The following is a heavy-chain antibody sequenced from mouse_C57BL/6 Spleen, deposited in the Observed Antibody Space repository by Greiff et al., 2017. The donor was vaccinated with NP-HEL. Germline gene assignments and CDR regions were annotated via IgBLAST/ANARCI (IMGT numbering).Heavy chain of an antibody. CDR2: ISSGSSTI. CDR1: GFTFSDYG. J-gene: IGHJ1*03. D-gene: IGHD4-1*01. CDR3: ARPELGRGYFDV. Sequence: EVKVVESGGGLVKPGGSLKLSCAASGFTFSDYGMHWVRQAPEKGLEWVAYISSGSSTIYYADTVKGRFTISRDNAKNTLFLQMTSLRSEDTAMYYCARPELGRGYFDVWGTGTTVTVSS. V-gene: IGHV5-17*01.